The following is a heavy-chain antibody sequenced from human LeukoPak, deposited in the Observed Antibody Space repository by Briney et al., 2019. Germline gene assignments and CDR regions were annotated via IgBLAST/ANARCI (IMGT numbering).Heavy chain of an antibody. CDR1: GGSFSVYY. D-gene: IGHD3-3*01. J-gene: IGHJ4*02. V-gene: IGHV4-34*01. CDR2: INHSGST. CDR3: ARGNKVLRFLEWLLPLDY. Sequence: SETLSLTCAVYGGSFSVYYWSWIRHPPGKGLEWIGEINHSGSTNYNPSLKSRVTISVDTSKNQFSLKLSSVTAAATDVYYCARGNKVLRFLEWLLPLDYWGQGTLVTVSS.